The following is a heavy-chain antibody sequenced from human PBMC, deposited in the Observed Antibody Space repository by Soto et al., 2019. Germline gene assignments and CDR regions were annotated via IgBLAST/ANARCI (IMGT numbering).Heavy chain of an antibody. Sequence: GEALKISCEGSGYTLSSYLVNWGRQMPGKGLEWMGRIDPSDSYTNYRPSFQGHVTISVDKSISTAYLQWSSLKASDTAMYYCVRKGYSSDLNWGQGTLVTVSS. CDR3: VRKGYSSDLN. CDR1: GYTLSSYL. CDR2: IDPSDSYT. V-gene: IGHV5-10-1*01. J-gene: IGHJ4*02. D-gene: IGHD6-19*01.